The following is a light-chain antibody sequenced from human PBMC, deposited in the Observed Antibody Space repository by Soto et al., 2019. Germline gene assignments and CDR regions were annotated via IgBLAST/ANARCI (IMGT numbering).Light chain of an antibody. CDR3: QQYGGSPLVT. J-gene: IGKJ4*01. V-gene: IGKV3-20*01. CDR2: GAS. Sequence: EVVLTQSPGTLSLSPGERATLSCRASQSVNSNYLAWYQQKPGQAPRLLISGASSRATGIPDRFSGSGSGREFTLTISRLEPEDFAVYYCQQYGGSPLVTFGGGTKVELK. CDR1: QSVNSNY.